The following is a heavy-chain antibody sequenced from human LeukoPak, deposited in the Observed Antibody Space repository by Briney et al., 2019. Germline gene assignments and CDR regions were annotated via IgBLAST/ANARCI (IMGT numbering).Heavy chain of an antibody. CDR1: GGSISSYY. D-gene: IGHD5-12*01. V-gene: IGHV4-59*01. Sequence: PSETLSLTCTVSGGSISSYYWSWIRQPPGKGLEWIGYIYYSGSTNYNPSLKSRVTISVDTSKNQFSLKLSSVTAADTAVYYCAREGSGYDSGTWYYYYGMDVWGQGTTVTVSS. CDR3: AREGSGYDSGTWYYYYGMDV. CDR2: IYYSGST. J-gene: IGHJ6*02.